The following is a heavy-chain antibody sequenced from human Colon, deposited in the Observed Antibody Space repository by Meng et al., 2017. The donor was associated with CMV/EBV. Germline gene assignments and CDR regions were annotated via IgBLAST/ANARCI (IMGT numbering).Heavy chain of an antibody. V-gene: IGHV2-5*02. CDR1: GFSLSTIGMG. CDR2: IYWDDDK. Sequence: QIPLNESCPTLVKPPQTLTLTCTFSGFSLSTIGMGVGWIRQSPGKALEWLGVIYWDDDKRYSPSLKSRLTITKDTSKNQVVLTMTNLDPLDTATYYCAHRPYGSGSYFFDYWGQGTLVTVSS. D-gene: IGHD3-10*01. CDR3: AHRPYGSGSYFFDY. J-gene: IGHJ4*02.